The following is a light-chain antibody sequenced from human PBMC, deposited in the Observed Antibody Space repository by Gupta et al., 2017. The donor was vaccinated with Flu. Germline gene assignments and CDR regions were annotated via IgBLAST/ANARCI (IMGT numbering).Light chain of an antibody. CDR1: NIGIKT. J-gene: IGLJ2*01. Sequence: SYLLTQPPSVPVAPGKTARITCGGNNIGIKTVHWYQQKPGQAPVLVVYDDSDRPSGIPERLAGSNSGNTATLTISRVEDGDEADYYCQVWDSSSEHQVFGGGTKLTVL. V-gene: IGLV3-21*03. CDR3: QVWDSSSEHQV. CDR2: DDS.